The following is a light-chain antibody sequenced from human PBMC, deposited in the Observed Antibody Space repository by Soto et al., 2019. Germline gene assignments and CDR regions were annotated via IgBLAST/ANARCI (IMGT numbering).Light chain of an antibody. V-gene: IGKV3D-15*01. J-gene: IGKJ4*01. CDR2: DAS. Sequence: EIVLTQSPATLSVSPVHRAALXCRASQNILNNLAWYQQRPGQAPRLLIYDASTRATVIPAKFSGSGSGTEFTLTISSLQSEDSAVYYCQQYNSWPLTFGGGTKVDI. CDR1: QNILNN. CDR3: QQYNSWPLT.